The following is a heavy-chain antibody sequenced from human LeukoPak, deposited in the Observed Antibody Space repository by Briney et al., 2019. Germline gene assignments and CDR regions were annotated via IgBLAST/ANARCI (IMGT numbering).Heavy chain of an antibody. CDR1: GGSFSGYY. D-gene: IGHD6-19*01. J-gene: IGHJ1*01. CDR3: ARAIRQWPSHPFQH. CDR2: INHSGST. Sequence: SETLSLTCAVYGGSFSGYYWSWIRQPPGKGLEWIGEINHSGSTNYNPSLKSRVTISVDTSKNQFSLKLSSVTAADTAVYYCARAIRQWPSHPFQHWGQGTLVTVSS. V-gene: IGHV4-34*01.